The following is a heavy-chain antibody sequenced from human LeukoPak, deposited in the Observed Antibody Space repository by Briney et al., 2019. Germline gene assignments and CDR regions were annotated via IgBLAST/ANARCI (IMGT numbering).Heavy chain of an antibody. CDR3: ARPIRGYSGYDYDY. V-gene: IGHV1-2*02. CDR2: INPNSGGT. CDR1: GYTFTGYY. J-gene: IGHJ4*02. Sequence: GASVKVSCKASGYTFTGYYMYWVRQAPGQGLEWMGWINPNSGGTNYAQTFQGRVTMTRDTSISTAYMELSSVTAADTAVYYCARPIRGYSGYDYDYWGQGTLVTVS. D-gene: IGHD5-12*01.